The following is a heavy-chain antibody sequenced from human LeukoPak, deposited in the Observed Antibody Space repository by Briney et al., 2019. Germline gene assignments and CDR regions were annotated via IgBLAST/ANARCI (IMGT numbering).Heavy chain of an antibody. Sequence: SETLSLTCAVYGGSFSGYYWSWIRQPPGKGLEWIGEINHSGSTNYNPSLKSRVTISVDTSKNQFSLKLSSVTAADTAVYYCARLDIVATNWFDPWGQGTLVTVSS. V-gene: IGHV4-34*01. CDR3: ARLDIVATNWFDP. CDR2: INHSGST. D-gene: IGHD5-12*01. CDR1: GGSFSGYY. J-gene: IGHJ5*02.